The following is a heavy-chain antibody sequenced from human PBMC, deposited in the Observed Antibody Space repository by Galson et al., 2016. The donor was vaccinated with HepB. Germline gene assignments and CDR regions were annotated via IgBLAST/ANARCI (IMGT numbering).Heavy chain of an antibody. D-gene: IGHD1-26*01. CDR3: ARDFKLGAPDYMDV. Sequence: SLRLSCAASGFTFSDRDFHWVRQAPGKGLDWVAVISKTGDTTFYGDSVKGRFTISRDNSKNTVDLQIHSLRSEDAAVYFCARDFKLGAPDYMDVWGQGTLVTVSS. CDR1: GFTFSDRD. J-gene: IGHJ4*02. V-gene: IGHV3-30-3*01. CDR2: ISKTGDTT.